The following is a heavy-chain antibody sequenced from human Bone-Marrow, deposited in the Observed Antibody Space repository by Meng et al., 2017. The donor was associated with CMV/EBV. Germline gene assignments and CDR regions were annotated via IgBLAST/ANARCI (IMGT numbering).Heavy chain of an antibody. CDR3: ARVPIGGATADYFDY. Sequence: ASVKVSCKASGYTFTGYYMHWVRQAPGQGLEWMGWINPNSGGTNYAQKFQGRVTMTRDTSISTAYMELSRLRSDDTAVYYCARVPIGGATADYFDYWGQGTLVTVSS. J-gene: IGHJ4*02. CDR2: INPNSGGT. V-gene: IGHV1-2*02. D-gene: IGHD1-26*01. CDR1: GYTFTGYY.